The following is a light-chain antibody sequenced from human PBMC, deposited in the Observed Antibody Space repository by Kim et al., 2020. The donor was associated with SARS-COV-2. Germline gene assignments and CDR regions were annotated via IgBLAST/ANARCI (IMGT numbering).Light chain of an antibody. CDR1: ETVTSD. CDR2: DAN. Sequence: LSPGERADLSCRASETVTSDLAWYQQKAGHPPRLLIYDANSRASGIPARFSGSGFGTDFTLSISSLEPEDVAIYYCQQRWRWPLTFGGGTKVDIK. CDR3: QQRWRWPLT. V-gene: IGKV3-11*01. J-gene: IGKJ4*01.